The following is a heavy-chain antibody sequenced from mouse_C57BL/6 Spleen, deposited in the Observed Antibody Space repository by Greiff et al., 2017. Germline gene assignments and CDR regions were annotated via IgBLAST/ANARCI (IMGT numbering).Heavy chain of an antibody. V-gene: IGHV1-85*01. J-gene: IGHJ3*01. CDR3: ARGAAIYDGYYGAY. Sequence: VQRVESGPELVKPGASVKLSCKASGYTFTSYDINWVKQRPGQGLEWIGWIYPRDGSTKYNEKFKGKATLTVDTSSSTAYMELHSLTSEDSAVYFCARGAAIYDGYYGAYWGQGTLVTVSA. D-gene: IGHD2-3*01. CDR2: IYPRDGST. CDR1: GYTFTSYD.